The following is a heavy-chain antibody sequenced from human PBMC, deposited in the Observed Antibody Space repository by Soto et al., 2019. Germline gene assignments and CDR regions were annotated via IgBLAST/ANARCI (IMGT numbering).Heavy chain of an antibody. V-gene: IGHV1-18*04. Sequence: ASVKVSCKASGYTFTSYGISWVRQAPGRGLEWMGWISAYNGNTNYAQKLQGRVTMTTDTSTSTAYMELRSLRSDDTAVYYCARTDGRKYYYYGMDVWGQGTTVTVSS. CDR2: ISAYNGNT. CDR1: GYTFTSYG. J-gene: IGHJ6*02. CDR3: ARTDGRKYYYYGMDV.